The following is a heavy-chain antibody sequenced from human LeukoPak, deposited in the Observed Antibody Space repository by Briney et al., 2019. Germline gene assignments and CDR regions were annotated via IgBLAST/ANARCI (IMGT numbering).Heavy chain of an antibody. CDR1: GFTVSSSY. V-gene: IGHV3-53*01. CDR2: IFSGGTT. D-gene: IGHD3-22*01. J-gene: IGHJ3*02. Sequence: PGGSLRLSCAASGFTVSSSYMSWVCQAPGKGLEWVSVIFSGGTTYYADSVKGRFTISRDNSKNTLYLQMNSLRAEDTAVYYCARAPTYYYDSSRAFDIWGQGTMVTVSS. CDR3: ARAPTYYYDSSRAFDI.